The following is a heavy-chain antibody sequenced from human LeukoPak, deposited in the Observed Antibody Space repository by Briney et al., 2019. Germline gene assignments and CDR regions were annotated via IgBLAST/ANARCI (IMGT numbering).Heavy chain of an antibody. CDR2: INPSGGST. CDR1: GYTFTSYY. CDR3: ARDGCSSTSCYTILNWFDP. D-gene: IGHD2-2*01. V-gene: IGHV1-46*01. J-gene: IGHJ5*02. Sequence: GASVKVSFKASGYTFTSYYMHWVRQAPGQGLEWMGIINPSGGSTSYAQKFQGRVTMTRDMSTSTVYMELSSLRSEDTAVYYCARDGCSSTSCYTILNWFDPWGQGTLVTVSS.